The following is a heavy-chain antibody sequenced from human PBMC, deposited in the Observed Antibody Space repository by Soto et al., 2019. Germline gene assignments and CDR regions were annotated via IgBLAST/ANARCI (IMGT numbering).Heavy chain of an antibody. Sequence: QVQLGQSGAEVKNPGASVKVSFKTSGYTFTGYGIGWARQAPGQGLEWMGWINTYNGNTNYAQNVKGRVTLTTDTSTSTAYMELRSLRSNDPAIYYCAMVDVYVTPSPQDVWGQGTTVIVSS. CDR3: AMVDVYVTPSPQDV. CDR2: INTYNGNT. CDR1: GYTFTGYG. J-gene: IGHJ6*02. V-gene: IGHV1-18*01. D-gene: IGHD3-16*01.